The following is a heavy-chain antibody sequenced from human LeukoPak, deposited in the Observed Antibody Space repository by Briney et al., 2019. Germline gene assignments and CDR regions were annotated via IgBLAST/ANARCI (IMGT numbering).Heavy chain of an antibody. Sequence: SVKVSCKSSGCTFSSYAISWVRQAPGQGLEWMGRIIPILGIANYAQKFQGRVTITADKSTTTAYMELSSLRSEDTAVYYCATENHYYGSGSYYKPFDYWGQGTLVTVSS. CDR2: IIPILGIA. D-gene: IGHD3-10*01. V-gene: IGHV1-69*04. J-gene: IGHJ4*02. CDR1: GCTFSSYA. CDR3: ATENHYYGSGSYYKPFDY.